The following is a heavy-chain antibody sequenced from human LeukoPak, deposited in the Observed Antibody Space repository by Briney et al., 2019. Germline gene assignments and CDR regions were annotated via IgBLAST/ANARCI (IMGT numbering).Heavy chain of an antibody. CDR2: ISGSGGST. CDR3: AKDRSSWYYFDY. Sequence: GGSLRLSCAASGFTFSSYAMSWVRQAPGKGLEWVSAISGSGGSTYYADSVKGRFTISRDNSKNTLYLQMNSPRAEDTAVYYCAKDRSSWYYFDYWGQGALVTVSS. D-gene: IGHD6-13*01. V-gene: IGHV3-23*01. CDR1: GFTFSSYA. J-gene: IGHJ4*02.